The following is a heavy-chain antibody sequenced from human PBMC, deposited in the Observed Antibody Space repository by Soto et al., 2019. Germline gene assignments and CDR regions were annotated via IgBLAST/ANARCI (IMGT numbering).Heavy chain of an antibody. CDR2: IGTRDDI. CDR3: AQGVGSAWFPYSWSDP. V-gene: IGHV3-23*01. D-gene: IGHD3-10*01. CDR1: GFTFSDYA. Sequence: ELQLLEPGGGLVQPGGSLRLSCAASGFTFSDYAMSWVRQAPGKGLEWVSAIGTRDDIFYADSVKGRFTISRDDSKNTLDLQMNSLRVEDRGLYYCAQGVGSAWFPYSWSDPWGQGTLVTGSS. J-gene: IGHJ5*02.